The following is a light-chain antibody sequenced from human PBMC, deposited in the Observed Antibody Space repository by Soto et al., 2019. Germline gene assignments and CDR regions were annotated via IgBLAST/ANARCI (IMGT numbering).Light chain of an antibody. CDR3: QQYYSTPIT. J-gene: IGKJ5*01. CDR1: QSILYSSNNENY. V-gene: IGKV4-1*01. Sequence: DIVMTQSPDSLAVSLGERATINCKSSQSILYSSNNENYLAWCQHKPGQSPKLLIYWASTRESGVPDRFSGSGSGTDFTLTISSLQAEDVAVYYCQQYYSTPITFGQGTRLEIK. CDR2: WAS.